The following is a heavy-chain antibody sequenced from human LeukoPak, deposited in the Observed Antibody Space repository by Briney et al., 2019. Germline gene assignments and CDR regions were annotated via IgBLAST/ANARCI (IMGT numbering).Heavy chain of an antibody. CDR1: GFTFSSYA. D-gene: IGHD3-9*01. CDR2: ISGSGGSA. J-gene: IGHJ6*02. Sequence: GGSLRLSCAASGFTFSSYAMSWVRQAPGKGLEWVSAISGSGGSAYYADSVKGRFTISRDNSKNTLHLQMNSLRAEDTAVYYCAKDNALRYFDWLPDNSYYYYYGMDVWGQGTTVTVSS. CDR3: AKDNALRYFDWLPDNSYYYYYGMDV. V-gene: IGHV3-23*01.